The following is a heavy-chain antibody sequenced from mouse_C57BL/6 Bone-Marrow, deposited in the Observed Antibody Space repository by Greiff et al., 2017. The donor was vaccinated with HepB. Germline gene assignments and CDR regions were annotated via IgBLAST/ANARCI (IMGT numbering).Heavy chain of an antibody. CDR2: ISSGSSTI. D-gene: IGHD3-2*02. V-gene: IGHV5-17*01. J-gene: IGHJ3*01. CDR3: ANSSGQVPWFAY. CDR1: GFTFSDYG. Sequence: VQLKQPGAELVKPGGSLKLSCAASGFTFSDYGMHWVRQAPEKGLEWVAYISSGSSTIYYADTVKGRFTISRDNAKNTLFLQMTSLRSEDTAMYYCANSSGQVPWFAYWGQGTLVTVSA.